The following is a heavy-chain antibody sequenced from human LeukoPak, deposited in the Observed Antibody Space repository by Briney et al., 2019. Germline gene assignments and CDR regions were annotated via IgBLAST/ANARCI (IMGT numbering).Heavy chain of an antibody. CDR3: ARQPAAQQQPRWFDP. V-gene: IGHV3-21*01. CDR1: GFTFSSYS. CDR2: ISSSSSYI. D-gene: IGHD6-13*01. Sequence: KAGGSLRLSCAASGFTFSSYSMNWVRQAPGKGLEWVSSISSSSSYIYYADSVKGRFTISRDNAKNSLYLQMNSLRAEDTAVYYCARQPAAQQQPRWFDPWGQGTLVTVSS. J-gene: IGHJ5*02.